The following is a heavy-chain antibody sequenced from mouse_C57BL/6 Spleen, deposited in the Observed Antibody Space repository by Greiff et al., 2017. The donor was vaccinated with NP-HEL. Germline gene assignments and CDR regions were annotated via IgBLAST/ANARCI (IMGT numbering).Heavy chain of an antibody. CDR1: GYTFTSYW. V-gene: IGHV1-64*01. J-gene: IGHJ1*03. CDR3: ASPYLWYVDG. D-gene: IGHD5-1*01. Sequence: QVQLQQPGAELVKPGASVKLSCKASGYTFTSYWMHWVKQRPGQGLEWIGMIHPNSGSTNYNEKFKSKATLTVDKSSSTAYRQLSSLTSEDSAVDYCASPYLWYVDGWGTGTTVTVAS. CDR2: IHPNSGST.